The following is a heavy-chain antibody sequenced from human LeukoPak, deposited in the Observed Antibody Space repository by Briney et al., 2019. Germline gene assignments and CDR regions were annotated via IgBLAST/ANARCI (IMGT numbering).Heavy chain of an antibody. D-gene: IGHD3-10*01. CDR2: INQDGSDK. Sequence: GRSLRLSCAASGFSLSNYWMSWVRQAPGKGLEWVANINQDGSDKYYVDSVMGRFTISKDNAKNSVYLQMNSLRPEDTAIYYCAWYGVTHGLDVWSQGTTVTVSS. CDR1: GFSLSNYW. J-gene: IGHJ6*02. CDR3: AWYGVTHGLDV. V-gene: IGHV3-7*01.